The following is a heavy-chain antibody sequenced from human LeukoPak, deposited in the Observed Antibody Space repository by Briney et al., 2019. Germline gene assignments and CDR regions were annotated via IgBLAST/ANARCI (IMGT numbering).Heavy chain of an antibody. Sequence: GGSLRLSCAASGFTFSSYAMDWVRQAPGKGLEWVSSISSSCSYIYYADSVKGRFTISRDNAKNSLYLQVNSLRADDTAVYYCAREDDYGDYDYWGQGTLVTVSS. CDR2: ISSSCSYI. CDR1: GFTFSSYA. V-gene: IGHV3-21*01. D-gene: IGHD4-17*01. CDR3: AREDDYGDYDY. J-gene: IGHJ4*02.